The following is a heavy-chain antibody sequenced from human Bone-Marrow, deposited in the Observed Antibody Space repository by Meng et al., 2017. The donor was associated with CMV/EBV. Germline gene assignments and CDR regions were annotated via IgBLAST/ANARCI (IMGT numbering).Heavy chain of an antibody. CDR3: ARMYYDFWSGSREFDY. CDR1: GFTFTPYT. CDR2: ISSGNSYI. D-gene: IGHD3-3*01. V-gene: IGHV3-21*04. Sequence: GGSLRLSCVASGFTFTPYTMSWVRQAPGKGLEWVSSISSGNSYIYYGKSLMGRFTISRDNAKNSLFLQMNSLRAEDTAVYYCARMYYDFWSGSREFDYWGQGTLVTVSS. J-gene: IGHJ4*02.